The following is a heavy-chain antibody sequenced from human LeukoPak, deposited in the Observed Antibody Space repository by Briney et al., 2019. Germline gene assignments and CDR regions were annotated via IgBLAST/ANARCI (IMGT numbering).Heavy chain of an antibody. Sequence: PGGSLRLSCAASGFTFSSYAMIWVRQAPGKGLEWVLAISGSGGSTYYADSVKGRFTISRDNSKNTLYLQMNSLRAEDTAVYYCAKGIGGYYPRYFDYWGQGTLVTVSS. D-gene: IGHD3-22*01. CDR1: GFTFSSYA. CDR2: ISGSGGST. J-gene: IGHJ4*02. CDR3: AKGIGGYYPRYFDY. V-gene: IGHV3-23*01.